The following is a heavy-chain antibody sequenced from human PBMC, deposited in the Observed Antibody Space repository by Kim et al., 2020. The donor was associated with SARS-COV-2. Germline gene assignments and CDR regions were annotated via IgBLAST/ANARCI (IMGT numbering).Heavy chain of an antibody. J-gene: IGHJ3*02. CDR3: ARMGSSGWFESAFDI. Sequence: PSHKSRVTISVDTSKNQFSRKLNSVTAADTAVYYCARMGSSGWFESAFDIWGQGTMVTVSS. V-gene: IGHV4-59*01. D-gene: IGHD6-19*01.